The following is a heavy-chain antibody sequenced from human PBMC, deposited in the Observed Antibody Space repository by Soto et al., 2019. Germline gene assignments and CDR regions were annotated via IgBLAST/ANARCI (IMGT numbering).Heavy chain of an antibody. J-gene: IGHJ4*02. V-gene: IGHV3-23*01. CDR1: GFTFSSYA. CDR2: ISGSGGSI. D-gene: IGHD2-2*01. CDR3: AKRNLVVRPPFDY. Sequence: EVQLLESGGGLVQPGGSLRLSCAASGFTFSSYAMSWVRQAPGKGLEWVSSISGSGGSIYYADSVKGRFTISRDNSKNTLDLQMNSLRAEDTAVYYCAKRNLVVRPPFDYWGQGTLVTVSS.